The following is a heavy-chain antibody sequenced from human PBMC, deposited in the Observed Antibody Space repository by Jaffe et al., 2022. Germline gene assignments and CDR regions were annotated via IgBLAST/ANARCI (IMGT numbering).Heavy chain of an antibody. CDR3: ARDPPMGSGSYYNSSWVSGAFDI. CDR1: GFTFSSYE. J-gene: IGHJ3*02. D-gene: IGHD3-10*01. Sequence: EVQLVESGGGLVQPGGSLRLSCAASGFTFSSYEMNWVRQAPGKGLEWVSYISSSGSTIYYADSVKGRFTISRDNAKNSLYLQMNSLRAEDTAVYYCARDPPMGSGSYYNSSWVSGAFDIWGQGTMVTVSS. V-gene: IGHV3-48*03. CDR2: ISSSGSTI.